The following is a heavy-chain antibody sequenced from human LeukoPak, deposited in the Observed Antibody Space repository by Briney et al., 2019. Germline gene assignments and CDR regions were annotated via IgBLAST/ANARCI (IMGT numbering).Heavy chain of an antibody. Sequence: KPGGSLRLSCAASGFTFSDYYMSWIRQAPGKGLEWVSYISSSGSTICYADSVKGRFTISRDNAKNSLYLQMNSLRAEDTAVYYCARTGNYYDSSGYYTYFDYWGQGTLVTVSS. CDR3: ARTGNYYDSSGYYTYFDY. J-gene: IGHJ4*02. D-gene: IGHD3-22*01. CDR1: GFTFSDYY. CDR2: ISSSGSTI. V-gene: IGHV3-11*04.